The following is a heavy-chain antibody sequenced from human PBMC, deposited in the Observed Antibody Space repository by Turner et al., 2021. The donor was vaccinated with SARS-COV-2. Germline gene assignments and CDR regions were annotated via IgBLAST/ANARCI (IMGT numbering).Heavy chain of an antibody. Sequence: QVQLQQWGAGLLKPSETLSLTCAVYGGSFSGHMWSWIRQSPGKGLEWIGDINHIGETNYNPSLKSRVTTSVDMSNNQFSLRLASVTAADTAVYFCARLVVVRAGVFIIRPYRRGYFDSWGQGTLVTVSS. CDR1: GGSFSGHM. J-gene: IGHJ4*02. CDR3: ARLVVVRAGVFIIRPYRRGYFDS. V-gene: IGHV4-34*01. CDR2: INHIGET. D-gene: IGHD3-3*01.